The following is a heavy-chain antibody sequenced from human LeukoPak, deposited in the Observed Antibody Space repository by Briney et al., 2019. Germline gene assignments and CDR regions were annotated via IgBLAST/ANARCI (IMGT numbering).Heavy chain of an antibody. J-gene: IGHJ4*02. CDR3: AKEDDYGDLFDY. V-gene: IGHV3-33*06. D-gene: IGHD4-17*01. CDR1: GFTFSSYG. Sequence: PGGSLRLSCVGSGFTFSSYGMQGGGQPPGKGREGVAAIWNDGTDEFYSDSVKGRFTISRDNSKSTVYLQMNSLRAEDTAVYYCAKEDDYGDLFDYWGQGTLVTVSS. CDR2: IWNDGTDE.